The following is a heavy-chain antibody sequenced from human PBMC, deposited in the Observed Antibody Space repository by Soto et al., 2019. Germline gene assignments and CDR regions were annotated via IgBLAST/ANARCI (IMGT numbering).Heavy chain of an antibody. J-gene: IGHJ4*02. D-gene: IGHD6-19*01. CDR1: GYTFTSYG. Sequence: QVQLVQSGAEVKKHGASVKVSCKASGYTFTSYGISWVRQAPGQGLEWMGWISAYNGNTNYAQKLQGRVTMTTDTPTSTAYMELRSLRPDDTAVYYCARFYEQNQRPRHSCWYGGFDYWGQGTLVTVSS. V-gene: IGHV1-18*01. CDR2: ISAYNGNT. CDR3: ARFYEQNQRPRHSCWYGGFDY.